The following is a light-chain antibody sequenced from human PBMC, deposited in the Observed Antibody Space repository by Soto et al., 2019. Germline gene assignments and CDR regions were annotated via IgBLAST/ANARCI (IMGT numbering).Light chain of an antibody. Sequence: DIQMTQSPSSLSASVGDRVTITCRASQSISSLLNWYQQKPGKVPKLLIYAASNLQSGVPSRFSGSGSGTDFTLTISSLQPEDFATYYCQQSYSSPPTFGQGTKVEIK. CDR2: AAS. CDR1: QSISSL. J-gene: IGKJ1*01. CDR3: QQSYSSPPT. V-gene: IGKV1-39*01.